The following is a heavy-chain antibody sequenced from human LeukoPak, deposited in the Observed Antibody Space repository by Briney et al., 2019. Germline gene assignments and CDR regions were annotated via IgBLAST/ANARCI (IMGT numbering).Heavy chain of an antibody. D-gene: IGHD2-2*01. Sequence: SETLSLTCIVSGDSISSYYWSWIRQPPGEGLEWIGYTSHSGSTNYNPSLKSRVTISLDTSKNQFSLRLSSVTAADTAVYYCARGVPAATNWFDPWGQGTLVTVS. CDR1: GDSISSYY. V-gene: IGHV4-59*01. J-gene: IGHJ5*02. CDR3: ARGVPAATNWFDP. CDR2: TSHSGST.